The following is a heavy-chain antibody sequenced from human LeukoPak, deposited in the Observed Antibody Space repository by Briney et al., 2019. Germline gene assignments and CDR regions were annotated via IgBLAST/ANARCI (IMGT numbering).Heavy chain of an antibody. CDR3: ARGYYGDYALDAFDI. D-gene: IGHD4-17*01. CDR2: IYYTGST. V-gene: IGHV4-59*12. Sequence: SETLSLTCTVSGGSISTYYWSWIRQPPGKGLEWIGYIYYTGSTNYNPSLKSRVTISVDRSKNQFSLKLSSVTAADTAVYYCARGYYGDYALDAFDIWGQGTMVTVSS. CDR1: GGSISTYY. J-gene: IGHJ3*02.